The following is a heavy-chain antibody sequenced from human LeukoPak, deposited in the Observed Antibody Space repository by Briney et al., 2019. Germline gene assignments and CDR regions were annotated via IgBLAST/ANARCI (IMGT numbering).Heavy chain of an antibody. CDR1: GGSFSGYY. Sequence: SETLSLTCAVYGGSFSGYYWSWIRQPPGKGLEWIGTIYYSGTNYYNPSLKSRVTISVDTSKNQFSLRLSSVTAADTAVFYCARLDFYNWFDPWGQGTVVTVSS. CDR2: IYYSGTN. J-gene: IGHJ5*02. D-gene: IGHD3-3*01. CDR3: ARLDFYNWFDP. V-gene: IGHV4-34*01.